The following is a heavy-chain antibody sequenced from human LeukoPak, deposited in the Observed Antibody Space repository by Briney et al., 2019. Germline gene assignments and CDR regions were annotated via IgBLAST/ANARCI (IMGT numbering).Heavy chain of an antibody. CDR3: ARQGRGYGGTFDY. CDR1: GGSINSYC. J-gene: IGHJ4*02. D-gene: IGHD3-16*01. Sequence: SETLSLTCTVSGGSINSYCWSWIRQPPGKGLEWIGYIYYSGSTNYNPSLKSRVTISVDTTKNQFSLKLSSVTAADTAVYYCARQGRGYGGTFDYWGQGTLVTVSS. CDR2: IYYSGST. V-gene: IGHV4-59*01.